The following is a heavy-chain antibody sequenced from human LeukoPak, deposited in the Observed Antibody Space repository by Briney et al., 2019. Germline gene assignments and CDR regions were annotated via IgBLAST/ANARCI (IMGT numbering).Heavy chain of an antibody. V-gene: IGHV1-18*01. CDR1: GYTFTSYG. D-gene: IGHD3-22*01. CDR3: ARVGDYYDSSGSYYYYMDV. J-gene: IGHJ6*03. Sequence: ASVKVSCKASGYTFTSYGISWVRQAPGQGLECMGWISAYNGNTNYAQKLQGRVTMTTDTSTSTAYMELRSLRSDDTAVYYCARVGDYYDSSGSYYYYMDVWGKGTTVTVSS. CDR2: ISAYNGNT.